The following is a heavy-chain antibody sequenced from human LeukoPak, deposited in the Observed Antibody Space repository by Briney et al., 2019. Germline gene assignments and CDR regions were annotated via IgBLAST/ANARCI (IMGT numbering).Heavy chain of an antibody. CDR1: GLTFSNNW. CDR3: ARSRPAYSSSSSYYYYYMDV. J-gene: IGHJ6*03. V-gene: IGHV3-7*01. D-gene: IGHD6-6*01. CDR2: INQDGSRE. Sequence: GGSLRLSCVASGLTFSNNWMSWVRQAPGKGLEWVANINQDGSREYYVDSVKGRFTISRDNAKNSLYLQMNSLRAEDTAVYYCARSRPAYSSSSSYYYYYMDVWGKGTTVTVSS.